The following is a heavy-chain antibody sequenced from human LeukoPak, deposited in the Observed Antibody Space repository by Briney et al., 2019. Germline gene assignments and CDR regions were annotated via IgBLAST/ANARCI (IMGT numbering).Heavy chain of an antibody. CDR1: GFTFSSYG. Sequence: GGSLRLSCAASGFTFSSYGMHWVRQAPGKGLEWVAVIWYDGSNKYYADSVKGRFTISRDNSKNTLYLQMNSLRTEDTAVYYRARGRRELLWVGESPYGMDVWGQGTTVTVSS. V-gene: IGHV3-33*01. J-gene: IGHJ6*01. CDR2: IWYDGSNK. D-gene: IGHD3-10*01. CDR3: ARGRRELLWVGESPYGMDV.